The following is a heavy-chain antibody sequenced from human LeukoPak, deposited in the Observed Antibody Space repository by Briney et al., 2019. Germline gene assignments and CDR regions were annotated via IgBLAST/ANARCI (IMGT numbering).Heavy chain of an antibody. CDR3: ARLRGHSSSWYYYYGMDV. CDR2: IYYSGST. D-gene: IGHD6-13*01. V-gene: IGHV4-59*08. J-gene: IGHJ6*02. CDR1: GGSISSYY. Sequence: PSETLSLTCTVCGGSISSYYWSWIRQPPGKGLEWIGYIYYSGSTNYNPSLKSRVTISVDTSKNQFSLKLSSVTAADTAVYYCARLRGHSSSWYYYYGMDVWGQGTTVTVSS.